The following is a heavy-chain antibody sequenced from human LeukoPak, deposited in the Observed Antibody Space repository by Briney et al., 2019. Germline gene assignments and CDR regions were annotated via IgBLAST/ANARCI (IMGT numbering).Heavy chain of an antibody. J-gene: IGHJ4*02. CDR1: GGSISNYY. CDR2: IYYSGST. V-gene: IGHV4-59*08. D-gene: IGHD6-13*01. Sequence: SETLSLTCTVSGGSISNYYWSWIRQPPGKGLEWIGYIYYSGSTNYNPSLKSRVTISVDTSKNQFSLKLSSVTAADTALYYCARHGRGAAAGSDYWGQGTLVTVSS. CDR3: ARHGRGAAAGSDY.